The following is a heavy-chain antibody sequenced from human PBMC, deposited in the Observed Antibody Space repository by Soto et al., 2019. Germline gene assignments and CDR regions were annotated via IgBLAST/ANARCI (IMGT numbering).Heavy chain of an antibody. CDR3: ATLMGYCSGGSCWLPPVKNY. J-gene: IGHJ4*02. V-gene: IGHV1-24*01. CDR2: FDPEDGET. Sequence: ASVKVSCKVSGYTLTELSMHWVRQAPGKGLEWMGGFDPEDGETIYAQKFQGRVTMTEDTSTDTAYMELSSLRSEDTAVYYCATLMGYCSGGSCWLPPVKNYWGQGTLVTVSS. CDR1: GYTLTELS. D-gene: IGHD2-15*01.